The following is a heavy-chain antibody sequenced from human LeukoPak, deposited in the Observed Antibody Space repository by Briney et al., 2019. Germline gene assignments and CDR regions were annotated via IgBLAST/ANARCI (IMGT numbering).Heavy chain of an antibody. J-gene: IGHJ4*02. CDR2: INASGST. V-gene: IGHV4-34*01. D-gene: IGHD5/OR15-5a*01. CDR1: GGSFSGYY. Sequence: SETLSLTCAVYGGSFSGYYWSWIRQPPGKGLEWIGEINASGSTNYNPSLKSRVTISVDTSKNQFSLNLRSVTAADTALYYCAKAVYVVLGGFDYWGRGTLVTVSS. CDR3: AKAVYVVLGGFDY.